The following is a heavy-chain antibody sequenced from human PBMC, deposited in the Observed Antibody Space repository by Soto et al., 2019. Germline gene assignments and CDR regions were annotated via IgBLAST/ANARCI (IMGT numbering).Heavy chain of an antibody. CDR2: IYWDDDK. CDR3: AKFPRLGGGAFDI. CDR1: GFSLSTSGVG. V-gene: IGHV2-5*02. D-gene: IGHD1-26*01. Sequence: QITLKESGPTLVKPTQTLTLTCTFSGFSLSTSGVGVGWIRQPPGKALEWLALIYWDDDKRYSPSLKSRLTTTKAPPKTRLVFTMTTMALLEKAKNNGAKFPRLGGGAFDIWGQGTMVTVSS. J-gene: IGHJ3*02.